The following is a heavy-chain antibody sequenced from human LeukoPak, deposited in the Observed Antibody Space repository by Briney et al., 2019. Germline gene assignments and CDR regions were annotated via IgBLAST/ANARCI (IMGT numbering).Heavy chain of an antibody. J-gene: IGHJ3*02. V-gene: IGHV3-48*01. CDR3: FAYSTSSGAFDI. D-gene: IGHD6-6*01. CDR1: GFTFSSYS. CDR2: ISSSSSTI. Sequence: PGGSLRLSCTASGFTFSSYSMNWVRQAPGKGLEWVSYISSSSSTIYYADSVKGRFTISRDNAKNSLYLQMNSLRAEDTAVYYCFAYSTSSGAFDIGAQGTMVTVFS.